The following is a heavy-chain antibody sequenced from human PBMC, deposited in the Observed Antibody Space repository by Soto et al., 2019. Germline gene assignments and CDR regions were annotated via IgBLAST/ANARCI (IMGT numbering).Heavy chain of an antibody. CDR2: MNPNSGNT. J-gene: IGHJ4*02. V-gene: IGHV1-8*01. CDR3: ARAYYDTSGYYLKIGDY. Sequence: QVQLVQSGAEVKKPGASVKVSCKASGYTFTGYDINWVRQATGQGLEWMGWMNPNSGNTGYAQKFQGRVTMTRNTSISTAYMELSSLRSEDTAVYYCARAYYDTSGYYLKIGDYWGQGTLVIVSS. D-gene: IGHD3-22*01. CDR1: GYTFTGYD.